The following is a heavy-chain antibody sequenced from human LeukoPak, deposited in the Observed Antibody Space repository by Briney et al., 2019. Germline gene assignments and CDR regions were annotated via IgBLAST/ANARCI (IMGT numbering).Heavy chain of an antibody. Sequence: PSETLSLTCTVSGGSISSYYWSWIRQPPGKGLEWIGYIYYSGSTNYNPSLKSRVTISVDTSKNQFSLKLSSVTAADTAVYYCARYPEIAARPEYHWFDPWGQGTLVTVSS. D-gene: IGHD6-6*01. CDR3: ARYPEIAARPEYHWFDP. CDR1: GGSISSYY. V-gene: IGHV4-59*01. CDR2: IYYSGST. J-gene: IGHJ5*02.